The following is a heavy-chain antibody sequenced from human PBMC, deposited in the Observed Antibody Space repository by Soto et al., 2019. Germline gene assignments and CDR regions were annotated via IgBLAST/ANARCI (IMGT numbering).Heavy chain of an antibody. CDR3: ARKGVAFDY. CDR1: GFTFSSYS. V-gene: IGHV3-48*02. CDR2: ISTTSSSI. Sequence: LRLSCAASGFTFSSYSMNWVRQAPGKGLEWISYISTTSSSIYYADSVKGRFTISRDNAKNSLFLQMNSLRDEDTAVYYCARKGVAFDYWGQGXLVTVYS. D-gene: IGHD3-3*01. J-gene: IGHJ4*02.